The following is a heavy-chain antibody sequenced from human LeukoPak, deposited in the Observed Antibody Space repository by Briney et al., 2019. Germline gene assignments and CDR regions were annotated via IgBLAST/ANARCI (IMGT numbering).Heavy chain of an antibody. CDR2: INHSGST. Sequence: PSETLSLTCAVYGGSFSGYYWSWICQPPGKGLEWIGEINHSGSTNYNPSLKSRVTISVDTSKNQFSLKLSSVTAADTAVYYCAWYSSSFGIDPWGQGTLVTVSS. J-gene: IGHJ5*02. CDR1: GGSFSGYY. D-gene: IGHD6-13*01. V-gene: IGHV4-34*01. CDR3: AWYSSSFGIDP.